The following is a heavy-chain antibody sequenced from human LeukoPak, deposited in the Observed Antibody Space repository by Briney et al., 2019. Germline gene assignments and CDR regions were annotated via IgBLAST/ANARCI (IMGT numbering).Heavy chain of an antibody. CDR3: ARALNGFDI. CDR2: IKQDGSEK. J-gene: IGHJ3*02. Sequence: PGGPLRLSCAASGFTFSSYWMSWVRQAPGKGLEWVANIKQDGSEKYYVDSVKGRFTISRDNSRNTLYLQMNSLRAEDTAVYYCARALNGFDIWGPGTLVTVSS. V-gene: IGHV3-7*03. CDR1: GFTFSSYW.